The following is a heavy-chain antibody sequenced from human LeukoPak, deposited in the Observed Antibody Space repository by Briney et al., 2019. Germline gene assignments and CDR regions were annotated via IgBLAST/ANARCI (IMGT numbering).Heavy chain of an antibody. CDR2: IIPIFGTA. V-gene: IGHV1-69*13. CDR1: GYTFTSYD. Sequence: ASVKVSCKASGYTFTSYDISWVRQAPGQGLEWMGGIIPIFGTANYAQKFQGRVTITADESTSTAYMELSSLRSEDTAVYYCAGSGYSYGSDYWGQGTLVTVSS. CDR3: AGSGYSYGSDY. J-gene: IGHJ4*02. D-gene: IGHD5-18*01.